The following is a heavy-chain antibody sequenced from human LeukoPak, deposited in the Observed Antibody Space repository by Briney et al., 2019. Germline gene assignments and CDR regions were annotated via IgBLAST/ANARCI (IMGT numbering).Heavy chain of an antibody. V-gene: IGHV3-74*01. CDR1: GFTFSSYW. D-gene: IGHD3-22*01. CDR3: ARVPSYYDSSGYSTIPFDY. J-gene: IGHJ4*02. Sequence: GGSLRLSCAASGFTFSSYWMHWVRQAPGKGLVWVSRINSDGSSTSYADSVKGRFTISRDNAKNTLYLQMNSLRAEDTAVYYCARVPSYYDSSGYSTIPFDYWGQGTLVTVSS. CDR2: INSDGSST.